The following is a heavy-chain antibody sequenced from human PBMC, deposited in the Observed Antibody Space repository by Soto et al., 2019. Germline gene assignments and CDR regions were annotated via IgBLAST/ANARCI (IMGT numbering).Heavy chain of an antibody. D-gene: IGHD3-3*01. J-gene: IGHJ4*02. V-gene: IGHV2-5*01. CDR1: GFTLTTSGVG. CDR3: KHRLYCDFWSGPVDH. CDR2: IYSNDDK. Sequence: QITLKESGPTLVKTTQTLTLTCTFSGFTLTTSGVGVGWIRQPPGKALEWLALIYSNDDKRYNPSLQDRLTLTKDTSKNEVVLTMNNMDPVDTGTYYCKHRLYCDFWSGPVDHVGPGILVSLSS.